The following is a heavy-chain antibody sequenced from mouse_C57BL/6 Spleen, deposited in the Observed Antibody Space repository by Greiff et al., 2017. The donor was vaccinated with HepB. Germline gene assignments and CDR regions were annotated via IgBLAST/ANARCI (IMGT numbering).Heavy chain of an antibody. V-gene: IGHV1-64*01. J-gene: IGHJ2*01. CDR3: ARYLVTPVERYYFDY. CDR1: GYTFTSYW. Sequence: QVQLQQPGAELVKPGASVKLSCKASGYTFTSYWMHWVKQRPGQGLEWIGMIHPNSGSTNYNEKFKSKATLTVDKSSSTAYMQLSSLTSEDSTVYYCARYLVTPVERYYFDYWGQGTTLTVSS. D-gene: IGHD1-1*01. CDR2: IHPNSGST.